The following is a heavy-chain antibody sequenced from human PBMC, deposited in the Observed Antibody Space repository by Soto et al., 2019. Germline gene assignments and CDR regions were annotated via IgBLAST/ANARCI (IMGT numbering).Heavy chain of an antibody. V-gene: IGHV4-30-4*01. CDR2: IYYSGNT. CDR3: ASPSLYGMDV. J-gene: IGHJ6*02. Sequence: SETLSLTXSVSGGSISSGHYYWSWIRQPPGKGLEWIRNIYYSGNTYYNPSLKSRLIISIDTSKNPFSLKMGSVTAADTAVSFCASPSLYGMDVWGQGTMVTVSS. CDR1: GGSISSGHYY.